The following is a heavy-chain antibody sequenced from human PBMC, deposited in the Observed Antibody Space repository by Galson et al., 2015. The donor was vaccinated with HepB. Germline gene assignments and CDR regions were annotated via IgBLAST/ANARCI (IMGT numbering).Heavy chain of an antibody. CDR1: GYTFTSYG. D-gene: IGHD2-2*01. CDR2: ISAYNGNT. V-gene: IGHV1-18*01. Sequence: SVKVSCKASGYTFTSYGISWVRQAPGQGLEWMGWISAYNGNTNYAQKLQGRVTMTTDTSTSTAYMELRILRSDDTAVYYCARVRCSRTSCSAEYFQHWGQGTLVTVSS. CDR3: ARVRCSRTSCSAEYFQH. J-gene: IGHJ1*01.